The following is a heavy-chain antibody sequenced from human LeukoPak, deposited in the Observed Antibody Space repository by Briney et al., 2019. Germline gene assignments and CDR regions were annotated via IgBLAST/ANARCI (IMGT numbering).Heavy chain of an antibody. J-gene: IGHJ6*04. Sequence: TSETLSLTCTVYGGSFSGYYWSWIRQPPGKGLEWIGEINHSGNTNYNPSLKSRVTISLDTSRKQFSLKLSSVTAADTAVYYCAREGYSGMARGVIRIKYGMDVWGKGTTVTVSS. V-gene: IGHV4-34*01. CDR3: AREGYSGMARGVIRIKYGMDV. CDR1: GGSFSGYY. D-gene: IGHD3-10*01. CDR2: INHSGNT.